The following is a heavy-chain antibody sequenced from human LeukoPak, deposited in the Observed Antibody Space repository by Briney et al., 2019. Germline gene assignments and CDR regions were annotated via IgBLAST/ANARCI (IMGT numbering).Heavy chain of an antibody. CDR3: ARDRPLLRYFDWSPQAAGLDY. D-gene: IGHD3-9*01. CDR1: GYTFTSYG. V-gene: IGHV1-18*01. Sequence: ASVKVSCKASGYTFTSYGISWVRQAPGQGLEWMGWISAYNGNTNYAQKLQGRVTMTTDTPTSTAYMELRSLRSDDTAVYYCARDRPLLRYFDWSPQAAGLDYWGRGTLVTVSS. CDR2: ISAYNGNT. J-gene: IGHJ4*02.